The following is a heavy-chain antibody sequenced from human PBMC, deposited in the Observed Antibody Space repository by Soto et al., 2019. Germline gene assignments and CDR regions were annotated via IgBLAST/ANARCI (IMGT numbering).Heavy chain of an antibody. CDR3: AKDEYDRRGAFEI. Sequence: QVQLVESGGGVVQPGRSLRLSCAASGFTFSSYGMHWVRQAPGKGLEWVAVISYDGSNKYYADSVKGRCNISRDNSKKTLYLQMNSLRAEETAVYYCAKDEYDRRGAFEIWGQGTMVTVSS. D-gene: IGHD3-22*01. CDR2: ISYDGSNK. CDR1: GFTFSSYG. V-gene: IGHV3-30*18. J-gene: IGHJ3*02.